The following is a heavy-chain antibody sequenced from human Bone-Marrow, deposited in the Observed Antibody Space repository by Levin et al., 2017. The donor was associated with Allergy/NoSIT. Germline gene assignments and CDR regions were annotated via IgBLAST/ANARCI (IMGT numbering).Heavy chain of an antibody. CDR1: GYTLTELS. J-gene: IGHJ5*02. Sequence: GESLKISCKVSGYTLTELSMHWVRQAPGKGLEWMGGFDPEDGETIYAQKFQGRVTMTEDTSTDTAYMELSSLRSEDTAVYYCATGSTRIGGLRGWFDPWGQGTLVTVSS. V-gene: IGHV1-24*01. CDR2: FDPEDGET. CDR3: ATGSTRIGGLRGWFDP. D-gene: IGHD3-10*01.